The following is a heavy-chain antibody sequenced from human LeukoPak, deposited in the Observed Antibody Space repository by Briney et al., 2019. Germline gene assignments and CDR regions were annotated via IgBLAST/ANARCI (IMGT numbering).Heavy chain of an antibody. Sequence: SETLSLTCAAYGGSFSGYYWSWIRQPPGKGLEWIGEINHSGSTNYNPSLESRVTISVDTSKNQFSLNLSSVTAADTAVYYCARLVEYSSSVDYWGQGTLVTVSS. J-gene: IGHJ4*02. CDR2: INHSGST. D-gene: IGHD6-6*01. CDR1: GGSFSGYY. V-gene: IGHV4-34*01. CDR3: ARLVEYSSSVDY.